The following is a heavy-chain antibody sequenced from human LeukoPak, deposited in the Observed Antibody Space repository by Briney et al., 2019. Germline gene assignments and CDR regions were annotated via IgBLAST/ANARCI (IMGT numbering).Heavy chain of an antibody. Sequence: PGGSLRLSCAASGFTFSSYAMSWVRQAPGKGLEWVSSISSSSSSTSYADSVKGRFTISRDNSKNTLYLQMNSLRAEDTAVYYSAIDPSNWGVNAFDIWGQGTMVTVSS. CDR1: GFTFSSYA. D-gene: IGHD7-27*01. V-gene: IGHV3-23*01. CDR3: AIDPSNWGVNAFDI. J-gene: IGHJ3*02. CDR2: ISSSSSST.